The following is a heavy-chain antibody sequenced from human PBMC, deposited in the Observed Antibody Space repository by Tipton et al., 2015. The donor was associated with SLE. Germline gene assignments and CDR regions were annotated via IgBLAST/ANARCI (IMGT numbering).Heavy chain of an antibody. CDR2: VYYSGST. D-gene: IGHD1-26*01. CDR1: VDSLSSVSYV. CDR3: ARGGAYDY. V-gene: IGHV4-39*07. Sequence: TLSLTCTVPVDSLSSVSYVWGWFRQPAGKGLEWIGSVYYSGSTYYNPSLKSRVAISIDTSKNQFSLKLTSVTAADTAVYYCARGGAYDYWGQGKLVTVSS. J-gene: IGHJ4*02.